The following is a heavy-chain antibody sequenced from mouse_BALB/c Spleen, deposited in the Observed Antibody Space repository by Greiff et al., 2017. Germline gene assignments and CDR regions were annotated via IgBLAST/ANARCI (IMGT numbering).Heavy chain of an antibody. CDR3: ARGYGSRDAMDY. V-gene: IGHV5-17*02. CDR2: ISSGSSTI. J-gene: IGHJ4*01. CDR1: GFTFSSFG. D-gene: IGHD1-1*01. Sequence: EVQLVESGGGLVQPGGSRKLSCAASGFTFSSFGMHWVRQAPEKGLEWVAYISSGSSTIYYADTVKGRFTISRDNSKNTLFLQMTSLRSEDTAMYYCARGYGSRDAMDYWGQGTSVTVSA.